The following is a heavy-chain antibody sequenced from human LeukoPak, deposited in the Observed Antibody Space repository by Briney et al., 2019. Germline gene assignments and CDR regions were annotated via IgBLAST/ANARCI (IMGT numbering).Heavy chain of an antibody. CDR2: VTGDGENT. V-gene: IGHV3-23*01. CDR1: GFTFFTYT. J-gene: IGHJ4*02. D-gene: IGHD6-13*01. Sequence: GGSLRLSCAASGFTFFTYTMSWVRQTPGKRLEWVSAVTGDGENTYYADSMKGRFTVSRDNSKNTLYLQMSSLRAEDTAVYYCASSSSWEREYFFDYWGQGTLVTVSS. CDR3: ASSSSWEREYFFDY.